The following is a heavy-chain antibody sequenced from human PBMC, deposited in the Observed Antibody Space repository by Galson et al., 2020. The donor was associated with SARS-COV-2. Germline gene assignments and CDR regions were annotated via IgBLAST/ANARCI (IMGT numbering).Heavy chain of an antibody. CDR1: GYSISSGYY. V-gene: IGHV4-38-2*01. J-gene: IGHJ4*02. Sequence: SETLSLTCAVSGYSISSGYYWGWIRQPPGNGLEWIGSIYHSGSTYYNPSLKSRVTISVDTSKNQFSLKLSSVTAADTAVYYCARRGGFDYWGQGTLVTVSA. D-gene: IGHD3-16*01. CDR2: IYHSGST. CDR3: ARRGGFDY.